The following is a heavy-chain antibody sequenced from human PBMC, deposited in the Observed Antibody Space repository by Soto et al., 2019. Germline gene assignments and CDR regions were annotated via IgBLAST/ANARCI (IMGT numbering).Heavy chain of an antibody. CDR1: GYTFTYYH. D-gene: IGHD5-18*01. CDR2: INPNGGDT. Sequence: XSVKVSCKASGYTFTYYHLHWVRQAPGQGLEWMGIINPNGGDTTYAQKFQGRVTMTRDTSTSTVYMEMSSLRSEDTALYYCARVTYSYGLLFYLDYWGQGTLVTVSS. CDR3: ARVTYSYGLLFYLDY. J-gene: IGHJ4*02. V-gene: IGHV1-46*01.